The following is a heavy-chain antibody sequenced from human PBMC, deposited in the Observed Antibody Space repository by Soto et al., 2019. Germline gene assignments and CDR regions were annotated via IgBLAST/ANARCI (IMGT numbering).Heavy chain of an antibody. CDR1: GGSVSSGGYY. CDR3: ARDRQYPYGMDV. CDR2: IYYSGSN. D-gene: IGHD4-4*01. V-gene: IGHV4-31*03. J-gene: IGHJ6*02. Sequence: SETLSLTCTVSGGSVSSGGYYWSWIRQHPGKGLEWIGYIYYSGSNYYNPSLKSRVTISVDTSKNQFSLKLSSVTAADTAVYYCARDRQYPYGMDVWGQGTTVTVSS.